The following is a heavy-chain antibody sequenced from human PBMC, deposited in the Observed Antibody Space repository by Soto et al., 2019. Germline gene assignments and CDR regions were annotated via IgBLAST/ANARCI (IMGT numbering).Heavy chain of an antibody. V-gene: IGHV4-39*01. J-gene: IGHJ4*02. CDR3: ASHGSY. CDR1: GVSITNTSYY. CDR2: IYFSGST. Sequence: QLQLQESGPGLVKPSETLSLTCTVSGVSITNTSYYWGWIRQPPGKGLEWIGTIYFSGSTFYNPSLKIRLTISVDRSKNQFSLKLSSVTAADTAVYYCASHGSYWGQGTLVAVSS.